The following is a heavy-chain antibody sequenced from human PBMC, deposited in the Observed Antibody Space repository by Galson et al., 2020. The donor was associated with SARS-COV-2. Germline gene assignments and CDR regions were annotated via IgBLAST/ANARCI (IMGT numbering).Heavy chain of an antibody. Sequence: ASETLSLTCTVSGGSVSSGSYYWTWIRQPPGKGLEWIGYIYYSGSTNYNPSLKSRVTISVDTSKNQFSLKLSSVTAADTAVYYCAGQADYGGYWGQGTLVTVSS. D-gene: IGHD6-19*01. CDR2: IYYSGST. CDR3: AGQADYGGY. CDR1: GGSVSSGSYY. V-gene: IGHV4-61*01. J-gene: IGHJ4*02.